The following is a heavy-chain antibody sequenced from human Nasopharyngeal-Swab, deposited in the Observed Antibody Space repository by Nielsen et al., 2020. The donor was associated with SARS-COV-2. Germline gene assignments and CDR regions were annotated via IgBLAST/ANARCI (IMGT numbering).Heavy chain of an antibody. J-gene: IGHJ4*02. CDR2: TNPNSGNT. D-gene: IGHD4-23*01. CDR3: ARDPDYGGNSHFDY. V-gene: IGHV1-8*01. Sequence: ASVKVSCKASGYTFTSYDINWVRQATGQGLEWMGWTNPNSGNTGYAQKFQGRVTMTRNTSISTAYMELSSLRSEDTAVYYCARDPDYGGNSHFDYWGQGTLVTVSS. CDR1: GYTFTSYD.